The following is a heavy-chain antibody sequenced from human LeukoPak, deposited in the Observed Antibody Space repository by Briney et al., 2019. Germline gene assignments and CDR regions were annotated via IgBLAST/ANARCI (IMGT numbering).Heavy chain of an antibody. CDR1: GFTFSSYG. CDR3: AKSQGITMIVVVLSDAFDI. J-gene: IGHJ3*02. D-gene: IGHD3-22*01. V-gene: IGHV3-30*02. Sequence: GGSLRLSCAASGFTFSSYGMHWVRQAPGKGLEWVAFIRYDGSNKYYADSVKGRFTISRDNSKNTLYLQMNSLRAEDTAVYYCAKSQGITMIVVVLSDAFDIWGQGTMVTVSS. CDR2: IRYDGSNK.